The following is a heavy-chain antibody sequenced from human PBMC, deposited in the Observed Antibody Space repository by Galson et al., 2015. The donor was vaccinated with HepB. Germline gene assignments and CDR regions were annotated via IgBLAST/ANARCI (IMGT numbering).Heavy chain of an antibody. CDR1: EFTFSRYG. CDR3: GIVPGPMDV. V-gene: IGHV3-30*03. CDR2: ISYDGTKK. J-gene: IGHJ6*03. D-gene: IGHD3-16*02. Sequence: SLRLSCAASEFTFSRYGMHWVRQAPGKGLEGVAVISYDGTKKYYEDSVKGRFTISRDNSKNTVSLQMNSLSAEDTAVYFCGIVPGPMDVWGKGTTVTVSS.